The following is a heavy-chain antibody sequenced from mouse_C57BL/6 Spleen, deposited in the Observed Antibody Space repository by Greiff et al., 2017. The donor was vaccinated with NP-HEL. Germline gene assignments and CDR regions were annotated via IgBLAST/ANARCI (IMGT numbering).Heavy chain of an antibody. D-gene: IGHD1-3*01. Sequence: VQLQQTGPELVKPGASVKISCKASGYAFSSSWMNWVKQRPGKGLEWIGRIYPGDGDTNYNGKFRGKATLTADKSSSTAYMHLSSLASEDSAVYFCARGKCSFAYWGQGTLVTVSA. CDR3: ARGKCSFAY. CDR1: GYAFSSSW. V-gene: IGHV1-82*01. J-gene: IGHJ3*01. CDR2: IYPGDGDT.